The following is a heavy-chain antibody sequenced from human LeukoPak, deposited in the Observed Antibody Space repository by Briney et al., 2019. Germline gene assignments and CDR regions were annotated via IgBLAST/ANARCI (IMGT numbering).Heavy chain of an antibody. CDR1: GYTFTGYY. D-gene: IGHD2-8*02. CDR2: INPNSGGT. J-gene: IGHJ3*02. Sequence: ASVKVSCKASGYTFTGYYMHWVRQAPGQGLEWMGWINPNSGGTNYAQKFQGRVAMTRDTSTSTVYMELSSLRSEDTAVYYCARDPSTGDDAFDIWGQGTMVTVSS. CDR3: ARDPSTGDDAFDI. V-gene: IGHV1-2*02.